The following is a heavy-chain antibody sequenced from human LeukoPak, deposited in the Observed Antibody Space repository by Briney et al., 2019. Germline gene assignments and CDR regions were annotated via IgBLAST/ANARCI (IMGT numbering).Heavy chain of an antibody. J-gene: IGHJ4*02. D-gene: IGHD6-19*01. Sequence: SETLSLECSFSGGSRSTYYRSWIRQAAGKGLEWIGRIYISGSTNYNPSLKSRVTISVDTSKNQFSLKLSSVTAADTAVYYCARDLRYSSGWYVIDYWGQGTLVTVSS. V-gene: IGHV4-4*07. CDR2: IYISGST. CDR3: ARDLRYSSGWYVIDY. CDR1: GGSRSTYY.